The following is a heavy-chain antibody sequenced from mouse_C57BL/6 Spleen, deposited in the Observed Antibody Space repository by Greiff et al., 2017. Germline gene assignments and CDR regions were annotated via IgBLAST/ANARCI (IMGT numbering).Heavy chain of an antibody. D-gene: IGHD1-1*01. CDR1: GYTFTDYN. CDR3: ARAGGILLRWYFDV. V-gene: IGHV1-18*01. J-gene: IGHJ1*03. CDR2: INPNNGGT. Sequence: VQLQQSGPELVKPGASVKIPCKASGYTFTDYNMDWVKQSHGKSLEWIGDINPNNGGTIYNQKFKGKATLTVDKSSSTAYMELRSLTSEDTAVXYCARAGGILLRWYFDVWGTGTTVTVSS.